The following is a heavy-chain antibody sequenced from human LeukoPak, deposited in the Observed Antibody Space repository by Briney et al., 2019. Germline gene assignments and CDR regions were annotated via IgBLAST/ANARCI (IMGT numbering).Heavy chain of an antibody. J-gene: IGHJ1*01. CDR1: GVSISSNY. CDR2: IYTSGST. V-gene: IGHV4-4*09. D-gene: IGHD1-14*01. CDR3: ASGPGDFQH. Sequence: SETLSLTCTVSGVSISSNYWNWIRQPPGKGLEWIGYIYTSGSTNYNLSLKSRVTISVDTSKNQFSLKLSSVTAADTAVYYCASGPGDFQHWGRGTLVTVSS.